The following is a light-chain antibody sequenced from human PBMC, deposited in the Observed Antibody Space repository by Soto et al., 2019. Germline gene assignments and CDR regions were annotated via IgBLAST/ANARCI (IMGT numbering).Light chain of an antibody. V-gene: IGKV3-20*01. J-gene: IGKJ1*01. CDR3: QQYSSSWT. CDR1: QSISSNF. Sequence: PGQRATLSCMSSQSISSNFLAWYQQKPGQAPRLLIYATSSRATGIPGRFSGSGSGTDFTLTISRLEPEDFAVYYCQQYSSSWTFGQGTKVDIK. CDR2: ATS.